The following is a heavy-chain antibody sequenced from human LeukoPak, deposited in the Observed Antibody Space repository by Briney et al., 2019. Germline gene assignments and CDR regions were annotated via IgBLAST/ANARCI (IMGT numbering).Heavy chain of an antibody. CDR3: ARGRYDILTGYRFDY. CDR2: IKQDGSEK. CDR1: GFTFSTYW. V-gene: IGHV3-7*01. J-gene: IGHJ4*02. Sequence: GGSLRLSCAASGFTFSTYWMSWVRQAPGKGLEWVANIKQDGSEKYYVDSVEGRFTISRDNAKNSLYLQMNSLRAEDTAVYYCARGRYDILTGYRFDYWGQGTLVTVSS. D-gene: IGHD3-9*01.